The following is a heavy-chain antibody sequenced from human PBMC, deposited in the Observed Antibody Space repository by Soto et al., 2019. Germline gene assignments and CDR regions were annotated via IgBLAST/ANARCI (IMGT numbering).Heavy chain of an antibody. V-gene: IGHV1-69*13. D-gene: IGHD2-8*01. CDR2: IIPISGTA. Sequence: SVKVSCKASGGTFSSYDISWVRQAPGQGLEWMGGIIPISGTANYAQKFQGRVTITADESTSTAYMELSSLRSEDTAVYYCARTEDIVLLGMDVWGQGTTVTVSS. CDR3: ARTEDIVLLGMDV. CDR1: GGTFSSYD. J-gene: IGHJ6*02.